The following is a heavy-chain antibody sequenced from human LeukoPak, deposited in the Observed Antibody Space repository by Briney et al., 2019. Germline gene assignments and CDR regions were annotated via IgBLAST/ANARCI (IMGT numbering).Heavy chain of an antibody. CDR1: GFTFSSYW. Sequence: PGGSLRLSCAASGFTFSSYWMSWVRQAPGKGLEWVANIKQDGSEKYYVDSVKGRFTISRDNAKNSLYLQMNSLRAEDTAVYYCARVPPAAYYYYMDVWGKGTTVTVSS. V-gene: IGHV3-7*01. J-gene: IGHJ6*03. CDR2: IKQDGSEK. CDR3: ARVPPAAYYYYMDV.